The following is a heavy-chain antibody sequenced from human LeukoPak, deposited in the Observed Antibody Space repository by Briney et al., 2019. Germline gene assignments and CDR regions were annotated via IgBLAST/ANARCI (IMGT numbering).Heavy chain of an antibody. CDR1: GFTFSSYE. D-gene: IGHD3-3*01. Sequence: GGSLRLSCAASGFTFSSYEMNWVRQAPGKGLEWVSYISSSGCTIYYADSMKGRFTISRDNAKNSLYLQMNSLRAEDTAVYYCARVLSDYDFWSGYRPSSSDYWGQGTLVTVSS. V-gene: IGHV3-48*03. J-gene: IGHJ4*02. CDR3: ARVLSDYDFWSGYRPSSSDY. CDR2: ISSSGCTI.